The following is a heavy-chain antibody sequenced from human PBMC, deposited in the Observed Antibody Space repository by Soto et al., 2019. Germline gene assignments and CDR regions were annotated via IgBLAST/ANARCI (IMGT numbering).Heavy chain of an antibody. CDR1: GGSISSYY. CDR3: ATHRYSSSSDYYYYYGMDV. Sequence: SETLSLTCTVSGGSISSYYWSWIRQPPGKGLEWIGYIYYTGSTNYNPSLESRVTISVDTSKNQFSLKLSSVTAADTAVYYCATHRYSSSSDYYYYYGMDVWGQGTTVTVSS. J-gene: IGHJ6*02. CDR2: IYYTGST. D-gene: IGHD6-6*01. V-gene: IGHV4-59*08.